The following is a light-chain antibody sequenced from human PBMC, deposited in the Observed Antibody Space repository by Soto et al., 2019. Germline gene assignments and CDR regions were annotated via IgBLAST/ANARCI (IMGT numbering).Light chain of an antibody. CDR3: QQYGSSPPDT. CDR1: QSVSSSY. J-gene: IGKJ4*01. Sequence: EIVLTQSPGTLSLSPGERATLSCRASQSVSSSYVAWYQHKPGQAPRLLIYGASSRATGIPDRFSGSGSGTDFTLTISRLEPEDFAVYYCQQYGSSPPDTFGGGTKVAIK. CDR2: GAS. V-gene: IGKV3-20*01.